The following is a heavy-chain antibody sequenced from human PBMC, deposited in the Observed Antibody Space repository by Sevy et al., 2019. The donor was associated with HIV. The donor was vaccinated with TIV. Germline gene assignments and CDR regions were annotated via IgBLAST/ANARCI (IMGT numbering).Heavy chain of an antibody. CDR2: ISGSGCST. CDR3: AKGRGRRGYCSGGSCATNDY. J-gene: IGHJ4*02. D-gene: IGHD2-15*01. Sequence: GGSLRLSCAASGFTFSSYAMSWVRQAPGKGLEWVSAISGSGCSTYYADSVKGRFTISRDNSKNTLYLQMNSLRAEDTAVYYCAKGRGRRGYCSGGSCATNDYWGQRTLVTVSS. CDR1: GFTFSSYA. V-gene: IGHV3-23*01.